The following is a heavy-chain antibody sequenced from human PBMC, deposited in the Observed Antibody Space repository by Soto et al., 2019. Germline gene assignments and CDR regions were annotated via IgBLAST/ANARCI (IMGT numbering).Heavy chain of an antibody. CDR1: GFTFSSYS. J-gene: IGHJ4*02. CDR3: ARELPDRYSNAEFDY. D-gene: IGHD4-4*01. V-gene: IGHV3-21*01. CDR2: ISSSSSYI. Sequence: GGSLRLSCAASGFTFSSYSMNWVRQAPGKGLEWVSSISSSSSYIYYADSVKGRFTISRDNAKNSLYLQMNSLRAEDTAVYYCARELPDRYSNAEFDYWGQGTLVTVSS.